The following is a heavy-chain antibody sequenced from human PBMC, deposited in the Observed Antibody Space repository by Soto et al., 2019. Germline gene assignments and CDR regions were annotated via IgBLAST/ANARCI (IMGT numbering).Heavy chain of an antibody. CDR3: ARDQSKGGGGSCLDY. CDR1: GFTFSSYA. V-gene: IGHV3-30-3*01. Sequence: GGSLRLSCAASGFTFSSYAMHWVRQAPGKGLEWVAVISYDGSNKYYADSVKGRFTISRDKSKYTLYLQMNSLRAEDTAVYYCARDQSKGGGGSCLDYWGQGTLVTVSS. CDR2: ISYDGSNK. D-gene: IGHD2-15*01. J-gene: IGHJ4*02.